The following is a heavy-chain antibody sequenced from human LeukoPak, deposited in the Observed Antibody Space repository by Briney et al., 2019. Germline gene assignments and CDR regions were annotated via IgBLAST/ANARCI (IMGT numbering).Heavy chain of an antibody. CDR2: IRDSGSST. J-gene: IGHJ4*02. CDR3: AKYGPQDSGSSHFDY. Sequence: GGSLRLSCAASGFTFSSYWMSWVRQAPGKGLEWVSAIRDSGSSTHYADSVKGRFTTSRDNSKNTLFLQMNSLRAEDTAIYYCAKYGPQDSGSSHFDYWGQGALVTVSS. D-gene: IGHD1-26*01. V-gene: IGHV3-23*01. CDR1: GFTFSSYW.